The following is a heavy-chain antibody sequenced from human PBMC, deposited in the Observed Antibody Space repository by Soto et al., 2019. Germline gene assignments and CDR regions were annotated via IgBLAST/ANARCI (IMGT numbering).Heavy chain of an antibody. J-gene: IGHJ4*02. Sequence: QVQLQESGPGLVKPSQTLSLTCTVSGGSISTVDYWWSWIRQSPDMGLEWIGHIYDGGRTYNNPSLESXXTXSXAPSKSQRALTLSSVSAADTAVYYCARGPSGDKVDSWGQGTLVTVSS. CDR3: ARGPSGDKVDS. D-gene: IGHD7-27*01. CDR2: IYDGGRT. CDR1: GGSISTVDYW. V-gene: IGHV4-30-4*01.